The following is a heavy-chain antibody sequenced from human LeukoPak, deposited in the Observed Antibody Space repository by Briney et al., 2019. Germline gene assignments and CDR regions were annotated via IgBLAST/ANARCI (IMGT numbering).Heavy chain of an antibody. V-gene: IGHV3-48*03. CDR1: GFTFSSYE. D-gene: IGHD1-1*01. CDR2: VSSSGTTI. CDR3: AKQLASGFDP. J-gene: IGHJ5*02. Sequence: GGSLRLSCAASGFTFSSYEMNWVRQAPGKGLEWVSYVSSSGTTIYYADSVKGRFTVSRDNAKNSLYLQMNSLRAEDTAIYYCAKQLASGFDPWGQGTLVTVSS.